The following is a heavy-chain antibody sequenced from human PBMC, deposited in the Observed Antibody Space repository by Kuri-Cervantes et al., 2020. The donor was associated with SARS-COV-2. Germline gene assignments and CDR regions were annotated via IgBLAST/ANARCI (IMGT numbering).Heavy chain of an antibody. CDR2: IYYSGST. V-gene: IGHV4-59*01. Sequence: SETLSLTCTVSGGSISSYYWSWIRQPPGKGLEWIGDIYYSGSTNYNPSLKSRVTISVDTSKNRFSLKLSSVTAADTAVYYCASSYGDYLFFDYWGQGTLVTVSS. D-gene: IGHD4-17*01. J-gene: IGHJ4*02. CDR3: ASSYGDYLFFDY. CDR1: GGSISSYY.